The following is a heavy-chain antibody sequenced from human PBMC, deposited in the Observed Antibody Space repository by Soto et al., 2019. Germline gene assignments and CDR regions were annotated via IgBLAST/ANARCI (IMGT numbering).Heavy chain of an antibody. Sequence: ASVKVSCKASGYTFTSYGISWVRQAPGQGLEWMGWISAYNGNTNYAQKLQGRVTMTTDTSTSTAYMELRSLRSDDTAVYYCARDPGYCSSTSCFRFDYWGQGTLVTVSS. CDR2: ISAYNGNT. V-gene: IGHV1-18*01. D-gene: IGHD2-2*01. J-gene: IGHJ4*02. CDR1: GYTFTSYG. CDR3: ARDPGYCSSTSCFRFDY.